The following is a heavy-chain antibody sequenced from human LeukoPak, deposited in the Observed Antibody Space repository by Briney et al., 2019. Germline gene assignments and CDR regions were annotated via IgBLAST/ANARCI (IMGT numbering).Heavy chain of an antibody. J-gene: IGHJ4*02. CDR1: GYTFTSYG. Sequence: ASVKVSCKASGYTFTSYGISWVRQAPGQGLEWMGWISAYSGDTNYAQKFQGRATMTTDTSTSTAYMELRSLRSDDTAVYYCARDQITRGIAGIWGQGTLVTVSS. CDR2: ISAYSGDT. D-gene: IGHD6-13*01. V-gene: IGHV1-18*01. CDR3: ARDQITRGIAGI.